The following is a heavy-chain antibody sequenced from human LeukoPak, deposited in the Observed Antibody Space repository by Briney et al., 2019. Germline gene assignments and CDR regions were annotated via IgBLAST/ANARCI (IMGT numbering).Heavy chain of an antibody. CDR1: GYTFTGYY. V-gene: IGHV1-2*02. Sequence: ASVKVSCKASGYTFTGYYMHWVRQAPGQGLEWMGWINPNSGGTNYAQKFQGRVTMTRDTSISTAYLQWSSLKASDTAMYYCARLSPGIPFDYWGQGTLVTVSS. J-gene: IGHJ4*02. CDR2: INPNSGGT. CDR3: ARLSPGIPFDY.